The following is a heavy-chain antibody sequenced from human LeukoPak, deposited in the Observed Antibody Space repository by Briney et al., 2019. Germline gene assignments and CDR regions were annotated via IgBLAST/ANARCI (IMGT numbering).Heavy chain of an antibody. CDR1: GFSFSDHY. Sequence: GGSLRLSCAASGFSFSDHYMSWIRQAPGRGLEWVSYISGRSNAIYYADSVRGRFTISRDNAKNSLYLQMNSLRAEDTAVYYCATSLSNLASFDYWGQGALVTVSS. V-gene: IGHV3-11*04. CDR2: ISGRSNAI. CDR3: ATSLSNLASFDY. D-gene: IGHD2/OR15-2a*01. J-gene: IGHJ4*02.